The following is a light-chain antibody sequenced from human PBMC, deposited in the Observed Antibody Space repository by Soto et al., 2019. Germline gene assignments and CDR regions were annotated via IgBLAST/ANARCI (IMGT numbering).Light chain of an antibody. CDR1: QSVSSSY. CDR2: GAS. Sequence: EIVLTQSPGTLSLSPGERATLSCRASQSVSSSYLAWYQQKPGQAPRLLIYGASSRATGIPDRFSGSGSGTDFTLTTSRLEPEDFAVYYCQQYDSSPLTFGGGTKVESK. J-gene: IGKJ4*01. V-gene: IGKV3-20*01. CDR3: QQYDSSPLT.